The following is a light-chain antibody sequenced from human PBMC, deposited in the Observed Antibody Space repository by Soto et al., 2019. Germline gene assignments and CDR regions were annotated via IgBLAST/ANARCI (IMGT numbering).Light chain of an antibody. CDR1: QRVLYSSSNKNY. CDR3: QQYCSSPWT. Sequence: DIVMTQSPDSLAVSLGERATINCKSSQRVLYSSSNKNYLAWYQQKPGQPPKLLIYWASTRESGVPDRFSGSRSGTDFTLTISSLQAEDVAVYYCQQYCSSPWTFGQGTKVEIK. V-gene: IGKV4-1*01. J-gene: IGKJ1*01. CDR2: WAS.